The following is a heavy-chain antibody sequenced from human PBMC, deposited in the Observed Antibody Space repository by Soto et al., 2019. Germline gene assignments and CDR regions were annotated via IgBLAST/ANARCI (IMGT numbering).Heavy chain of an antibody. D-gene: IGHD4-17*01. V-gene: IGHV4-59*11. CDR2: FFHTGTA. Sequence: QVQLLESGPGLVKPSGTLSLNCSVSGDAITRHYWSWIRQSPGKGLEWLGYFFHTGTALYNPSLRGRVAMSVDTAKSPFSLKLPSVIPADTAFYFCARNYGGNSQFCYLWGRGTLVTVSS. CDR3: ARNYGGNSQFCYL. CDR1: GDAITRHY. J-gene: IGHJ2*01.